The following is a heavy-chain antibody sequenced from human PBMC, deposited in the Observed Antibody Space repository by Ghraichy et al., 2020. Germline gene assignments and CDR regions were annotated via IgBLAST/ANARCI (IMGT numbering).Heavy chain of an antibody. CDR1: GFTFSSYW. V-gene: IGHV3-7*01. CDR3: ASDWGTVTRVGAFDY. Sequence: GGSLRLSCVASGFTFSSYWMNWVRQAPGKGLEWVANIKQDGGEKYYVDSVKGRFTISRDNAKNSLYLQMNSLRAEDTAVYYCASDWGTVTRVGAFDYWGQGTLVTVSS. D-gene: IGHD4-17*01. CDR2: IKQDGGEK. J-gene: IGHJ4*02.